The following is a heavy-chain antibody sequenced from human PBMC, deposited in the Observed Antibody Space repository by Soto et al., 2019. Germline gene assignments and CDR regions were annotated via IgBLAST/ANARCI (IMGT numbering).Heavy chain of an antibody. Sequence: GSLKISRAASGVTFSDYQVSWIRKAPGKGLEWVSYISSSGSIISYADSVRGRFTISRDNAKNSLYLQVNSLRAEDTAVYYCARDLGYYDSSGYFDYWGQGTLVTGSS. V-gene: IGHV3-11*01. D-gene: IGHD3-22*01. CDR2: ISSSGSII. J-gene: IGHJ4*02. CDR3: ARDLGYYDSSGYFDY. CDR1: GVTFSDYQ.